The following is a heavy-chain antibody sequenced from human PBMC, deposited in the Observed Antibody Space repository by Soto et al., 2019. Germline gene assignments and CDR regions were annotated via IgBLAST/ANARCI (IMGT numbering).Heavy chain of an antibody. CDR3: ARDRRYYYGSGSYPTEIDY. Sequence: QVQLQESGPGLVKSSQTLSLTCTVSGVSISSGDHYWSWIREPPGKGLEWIGYIYYSGRTYYNPSLKSRVTISVDTSKNQFSLKLSSVTAADTAVYYCARDRRYYYGSGSYPTEIDYWGQGTLVTVSS. J-gene: IGHJ4*02. V-gene: IGHV4-30-4*01. CDR2: IYYSGRT. CDR1: GVSISSGDHY. D-gene: IGHD3-10*01.